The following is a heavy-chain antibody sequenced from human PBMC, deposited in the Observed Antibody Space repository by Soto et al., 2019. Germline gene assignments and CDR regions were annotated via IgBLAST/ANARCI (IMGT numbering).Heavy chain of an antibody. V-gene: IGHV3-33*01. CDR2: IWYDGSNK. CDR1: GFTFSSYG. Sequence: QVQLVESGGGVVQPGRSLRLSCAASGFTFSSYGMHWVRQAPGKGLEWVAVIWYDGSNKYYADSVKGRITISRDNSKNTLYLQMKSLRAEDTAVDYCARELQESMDVWGQGTTVTVSS. CDR3: ARELQESMDV. J-gene: IGHJ6*02.